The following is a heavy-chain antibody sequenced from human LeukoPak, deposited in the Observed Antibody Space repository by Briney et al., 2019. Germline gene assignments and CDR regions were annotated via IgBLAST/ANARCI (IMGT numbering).Heavy chain of an antibody. CDR1: GYTFTSYD. V-gene: IGHV1-8*01. Sequence: GASVMVSCKASGYTFTSYDINWVRQATGQGLEWMGWISPNSGNTGYAQKFQGRVTMTRNTSISTAYMELSSLRSEDTAVYYCARGTVGPLWFGGYWGQGTLVTVSS. CDR3: ARGTVGPLWFGGY. CDR2: ISPNSGNT. J-gene: IGHJ4*02. D-gene: IGHD3-10*01.